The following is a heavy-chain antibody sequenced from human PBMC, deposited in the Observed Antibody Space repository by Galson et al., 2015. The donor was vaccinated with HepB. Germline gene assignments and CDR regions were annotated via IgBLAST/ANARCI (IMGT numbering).Heavy chain of an antibody. D-gene: IGHD3-22*01. CDR1: GFTFSSYA. CDR3: AKGNYDSSGYYSSRSY. V-gene: IGHV3-23*01. Sequence: SLRLSCAASGFTFSSYAMSWVRQAPGKGLEWVSAISGSGGSTYYADSVKGRFTISRDNSKNTLYLQMNSLRAEDTAVYYCAKGNYDSSGYYSSRSYWGQGTLVTVSS. CDR2: ISGSGGST. J-gene: IGHJ4*02.